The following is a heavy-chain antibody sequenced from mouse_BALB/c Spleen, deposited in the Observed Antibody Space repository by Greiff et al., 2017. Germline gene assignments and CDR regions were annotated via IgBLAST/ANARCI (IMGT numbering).Heavy chain of an antibody. D-gene: IGHD1-1*01. CDR2: ISDGGSYT. CDR3: ARALLLRFYAMDY. V-gene: IGHV5-4*02. J-gene: IGHJ4*01. CDR1: GFTFSSYG. Sequence: EVKLMESGGDLVKPGGSLKLSCAASGFTFSSYGMYWVRQTPEKRLEWVATISDGGSYTYYPDSVKGRFTISRDNAKNNLYLQMSSLKSEDTAMYYCARALLLRFYAMDYWGQGTSVTVSS.